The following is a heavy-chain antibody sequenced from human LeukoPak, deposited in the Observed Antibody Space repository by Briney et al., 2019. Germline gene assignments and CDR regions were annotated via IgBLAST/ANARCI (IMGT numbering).Heavy chain of an antibody. D-gene: IGHD3-10*01. CDR3: ARLWSPWFGDSPTDY. J-gene: IGHJ4*02. V-gene: IGHV4-31*03. Sequence: PSETLSLTCTVSGGSISSGGYYWSWIRQHPGKGLEWIGYIYYSGSTYYNPSLKSRVTISVDTSKNQFSLKLSSVTAADTAVYYCARLWSPWFGDSPTDYWGQGTLVTVSS. CDR1: GGSISSGGYY. CDR2: IYYSGST.